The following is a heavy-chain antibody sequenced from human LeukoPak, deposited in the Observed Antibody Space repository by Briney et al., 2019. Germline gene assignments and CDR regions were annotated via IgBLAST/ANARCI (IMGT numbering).Heavy chain of an antibody. CDR3: ARHGFTIFGVVTKKRGWFDP. V-gene: IGHV4-39*06. CDR1: GDSIGSKSYY. J-gene: IGHJ5*02. Sequence: ASETLSLTCTVSGDSIGSKSYYWGWIRQPPGKGLEWIGSIYHSGRTYYSPSLKSRVTISVDTSKNQFALKLSSVTAADTAVYYCARHGFTIFGVVTKKRGWFDPWGQGTLVTVSS. D-gene: IGHD3-3*01. CDR2: IYHSGRT.